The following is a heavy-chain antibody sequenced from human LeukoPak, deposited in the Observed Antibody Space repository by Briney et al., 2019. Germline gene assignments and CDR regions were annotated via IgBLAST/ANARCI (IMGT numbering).Heavy chain of an antibody. Sequence: PSETLSLTCTVSGGSIRSYYWSWIRQPPGKGLEWIAYIYYSGSTNYNPSLKSRVTISVDTSKNQFSLNLSSVTAADTAVYYCATVAAAGRIDYWGQGTLVTVSS. CDR3: ATVAAAGRIDY. V-gene: IGHV4-59*08. D-gene: IGHD6-13*01. J-gene: IGHJ4*02. CDR2: IYYSGST. CDR1: GGSIRSYY.